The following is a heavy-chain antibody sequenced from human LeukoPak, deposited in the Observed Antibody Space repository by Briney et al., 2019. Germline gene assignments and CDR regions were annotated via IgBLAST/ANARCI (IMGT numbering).Heavy chain of an antibody. Sequence: SETLSLTCAVYGGSFSGYYWSWIRQPPGKGLEWIGEINHSGSTYYNPSLKSRVTISVDTSKNQVSLKLSSVTAADTAVYYCARPVLGYCSSTSCSDYWGQGTLVTVSS. V-gene: IGHV4-34*01. CDR3: ARPVLGYCSSTSCSDY. D-gene: IGHD2-2*01. J-gene: IGHJ4*02. CDR2: INHSGST. CDR1: GGSFSGYY.